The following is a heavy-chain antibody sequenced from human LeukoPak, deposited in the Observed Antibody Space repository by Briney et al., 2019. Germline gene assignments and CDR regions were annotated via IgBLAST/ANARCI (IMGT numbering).Heavy chain of an antibody. CDR2: IKQDGSEK. J-gene: IGHJ4*02. CDR1: GFTFSSHW. D-gene: IGHD1-26*01. CDR3: ARESGVGAPKIDY. V-gene: IGHV3-7*01. Sequence: GGSLRLSCAASGFTFSSHWMSWVRQAPGKGLEWVANIKQDGSEKYYVDSVKGRFTISRDNAKNSLYLQMNSLRAEDTAVYYCARESGVGAPKIDYWGQGTLVTVSS.